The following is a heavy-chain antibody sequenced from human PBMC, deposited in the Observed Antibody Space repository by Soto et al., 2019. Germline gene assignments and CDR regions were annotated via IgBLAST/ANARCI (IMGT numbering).Heavy chain of an antibody. J-gene: IGHJ4*02. Sequence: EVQLVESGGGLVKPGGSLRLSCAASGFTFSNAWMSWVRQAPGKGLEWVGRIKSKTDGGTTDYAAPVKGRFTISRDDSKNTLYLQMNGLKTEDTAVYYCTTVRSYYDFWSGYPEDYWGQGTLVTVSS. D-gene: IGHD3-3*01. CDR2: IKSKTDGGTT. CDR1: GFTFSNAW. V-gene: IGHV3-15*01. CDR3: TTVRSYYDFWSGYPEDY.